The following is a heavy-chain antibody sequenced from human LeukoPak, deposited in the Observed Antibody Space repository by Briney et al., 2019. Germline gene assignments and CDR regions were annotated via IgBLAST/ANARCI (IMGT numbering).Heavy chain of an antibody. CDR1: GLTFSSYA. J-gene: IGHJ4*02. V-gene: IGHV3-30*04. D-gene: IGHD2/OR15-2a*01. Sequence: PGRSLRLSCAVSGLTFSSYAMHWVRQAPGKGLEWVAVVWYDGNDKHYADSAKGRFTISRDNSKNSVFLQMNSLRVEDTAVYYCASPSGPQCSTTFCRTFDYWGRGTLVTVSS. CDR3: ASPSGPQCSTTFCRTFDY. CDR2: VWYDGNDK.